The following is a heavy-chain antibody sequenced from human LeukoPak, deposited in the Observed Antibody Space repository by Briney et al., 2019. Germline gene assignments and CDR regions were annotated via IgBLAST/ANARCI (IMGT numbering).Heavy chain of an antibody. J-gene: IGHJ4*02. Sequence: GGSLRLSCATAGFTFSSYEMNWVRQAPGKGLEWVSYISSSGFTIYYADSVKGRFTISRDNARNSLFLQMNSLRAEDTAVYYCARLGDKDVDIVATIEWGFDYWGQGALVTVSS. CDR2: ISSSGFTI. CDR3: ARLGDKDVDIVATIEWGFDY. D-gene: IGHD5-12*01. CDR1: GFTFSSYE. V-gene: IGHV3-48*03.